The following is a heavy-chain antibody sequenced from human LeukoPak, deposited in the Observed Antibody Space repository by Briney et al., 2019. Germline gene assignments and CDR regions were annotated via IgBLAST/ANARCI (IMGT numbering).Heavy chain of an antibody. J-gene: IGHJ4*02. Sequence: SETLSLTCTVSGGSISSHYWSWIRQPPGKGLEWTGYIYYSGSTNYNPSLKSRVTISVDTSKNQFSLKLSSVTAADTAVYYCAREYLYYDFWSGSHEGYFDYWGQGTLVTVSS. CDR2: IYYSGST. CDR1: GGSISSHY. V-gene: IGHV4-59*11. D-gene: IGHD3-3*01. CDR3: AREYLYYDFWSGSHEGYFDY.